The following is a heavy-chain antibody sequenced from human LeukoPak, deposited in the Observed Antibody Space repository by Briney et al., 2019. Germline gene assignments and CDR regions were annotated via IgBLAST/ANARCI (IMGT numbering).Heavy chain of an antibody. J-gene: IGHJ6*02. Sequence: PSETLSLTCTVSGGSISSYYWSWLRQPPGKGLEWIGYIYYSGSTNYNPSLKSRVSISVDTSKNQFSLKLSSVTAADTAVYYCARHRPICGGDCYTGPNYYYYYDMDVWGQGTTVTVSS. D-gene: IGHD2-21*02. CDR3: ARHRPICGGDCYTGPNYYYYYDMDV. CDR1: GGSISSYY. CDR2: IYYSGST. V-gene: IGHV4-59*08.